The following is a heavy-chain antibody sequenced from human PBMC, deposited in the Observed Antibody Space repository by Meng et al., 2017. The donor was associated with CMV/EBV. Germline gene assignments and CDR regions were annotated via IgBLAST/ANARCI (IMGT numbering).Heavy chain of an antibody. CDR2: ITTSGGT. CDR1: GGSMSGHH. J-gene: IGHJ4*02. D-gene: IGHD3-22*01. CDR3: ARESSGFPLDY. Sequence: LTCIVSGGSMSGHHWGWIRQPAGKGLEWLGRITTSGGTDYNPSLKSRVTVSIDTSKNQFSLILSPVTAADMAVYYCARESSGFPLDYWGQGTLVTVSS. V-gene: IGHV4-4*07.